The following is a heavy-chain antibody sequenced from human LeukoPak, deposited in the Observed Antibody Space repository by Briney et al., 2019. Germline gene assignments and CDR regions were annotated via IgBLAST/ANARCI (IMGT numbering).Heavy chain of an antibody. J-gene: IGHJ4*02. V-gene: IGHV1-2*06. D-gene: IGHD3-22*01. CDR1: GYTFTGYY. CDR2: INPNSGGT. Sequence: GSSVKVSCKASGYTFTGYYMHWVRQAPGQGLEWMGRINPNSGGTNYAQKFQGRVTMTRDTSISTAYMELRSLRSDDTAVYYCARDYYDSSGYSYWGQGTLVTVSS. CDR3: ARDYYDSSGYSY.